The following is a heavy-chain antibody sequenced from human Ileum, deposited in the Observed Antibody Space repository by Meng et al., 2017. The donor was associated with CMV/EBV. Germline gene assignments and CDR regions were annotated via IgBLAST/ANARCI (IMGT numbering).Heavy chain of an antibody. CDR1: GFTLSRYT. Sequence: GESLKISCAASGFTLSRYTMHWVRQAPGKGLEWVAVTSYDRNKDWYADSVKGRFTISRDNSKDTLYLQMNRLTREDTGVYYCARESTILGVVTPTIPIYAFDIWGEGTMVTVSS. V-gene: IGHV3-30*04. CDR2: TSYDRNKD. D-gene: IGHD3-3*01. J-gene: IGHJ3*02. CDR3: ARESTILGVVTPTIPIYAFDI.